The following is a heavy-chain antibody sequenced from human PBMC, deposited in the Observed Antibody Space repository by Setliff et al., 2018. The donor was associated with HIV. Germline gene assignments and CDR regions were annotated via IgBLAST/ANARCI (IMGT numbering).Heavy chain of an antibody. CDR2: IYQSGNT. CDR1: GYSISSGFY. Sequence: PSETLSLTCTVSGYSISSGFYWSWMRQPPGKGLEWIGSIYQSGNTNYNPSLESRVTISVDKSKNQFSLKLSSVTAADTAVYYCASVRGVITTYGMDVWGQGTTVTVSS. J-gene: IGHJ6*02. D-gene: IGHD3-10*02. V-gene: IGHV4-38-2*02. CDR3: ASVRGVITTYGMDV.